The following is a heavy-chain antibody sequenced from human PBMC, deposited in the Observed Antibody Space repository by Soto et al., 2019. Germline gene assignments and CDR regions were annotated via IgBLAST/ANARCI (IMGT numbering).Heavy chain of an antibody. CDR2: IYPGDPQT. D-gene: IGHD6-13*01. V-gene: IGHV5-51*01. Sequence: GESLKISCKASGYSFTNYWIGWVRQMPGKGLEWLGLIYPGDPQTTYNPSFQGQVTISADTSINTAYLQWSSLKASDTAMYYCARNPGGSWSDYFDPWGQGTLVTVSS. J-gene: IGHJ5*02. CDR3: ARNPGGSWSDYFDP. CDR1: GYSFTNYW.